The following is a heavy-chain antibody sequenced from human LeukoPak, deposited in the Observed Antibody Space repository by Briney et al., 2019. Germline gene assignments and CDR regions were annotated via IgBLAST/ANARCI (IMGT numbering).Heavy chain of an antibody. D-gene: IGHD3-22*01. CDR3: ASGGSITMIVVDHYFDY. CDR1: GFTFSSYA. CDR2: ISGSGGST. V-gene: IGHV3-23*01. J-gene: IGHJ4*02. Sequence: GGSLRLSCAASGFTFSSYAMSWVRQAPGKGLEWVSAISGSGGSTYYADSVKGRFTISRDNSKNTLYLQMNSLRAEDTAVYYCASGGSITMIVVDHYFDYWGQGTLVTVSS.